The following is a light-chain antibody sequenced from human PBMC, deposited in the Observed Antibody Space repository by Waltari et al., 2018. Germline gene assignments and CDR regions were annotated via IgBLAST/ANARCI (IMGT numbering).Light chain of an antibody. CDR1: QSVSSSY. J-gene: IGKJ1*01. V-gene: IGKV3-20*01. CDR3: QQYGSSPWT. CDR2: GAS. Sequence: EIVLTQSPGTLSLSPGESATLSCRASQSVSSSYLAWYQQKPGQAPRVLIHGASNRATGIPDRFSGSGSGTDFTLTISRLEPEDFAVYYCQQYGSSPWTFGQGTKVEIK.